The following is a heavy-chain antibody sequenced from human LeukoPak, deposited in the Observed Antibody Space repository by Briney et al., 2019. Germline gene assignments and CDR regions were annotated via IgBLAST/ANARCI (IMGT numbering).Heavy chain of an antibody. V-gene: IGHV4/OR15-8*01. CDR2: IHHNGTR. CDR1: VGSINSGNW. D-gene: IGHD3-22*01. J-gene: IGHJ4*02. CDR3: ARGGGVTYYDSTGYLWYFDY. Sequence: SETLSLTCGVSVGSINSGNWWTWVRQSPGKGLEWIGEIHHNGTRNYNPSLKSRVTISVDTSKNQFSLKLSSVTAADTAVYYCARGGGVTYYDSTGYLWYFDYWGQGTLVTVSS.